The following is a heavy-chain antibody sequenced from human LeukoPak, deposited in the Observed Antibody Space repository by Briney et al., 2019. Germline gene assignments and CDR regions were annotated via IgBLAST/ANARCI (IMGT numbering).Heavy chain of an antibody. CDR3: ATCIAVEDWYYYMDV. CDR2: IIPIFGTA. J-gene: IGHJ6*03. V-gene: IGHV1-69*06. Sequence: SVKVSCKASGGTFSSYAISWVRQAPGQGLEWMGGIIPIFGTANYAQKFQGRVTITADKSTSTAYMELSSLRSEDTAVYYCATCIAVEDWYYYMDVWGKGTTVTVSS. CDR1: GGTFSSYA. D-gene: IGHD6-19*01.